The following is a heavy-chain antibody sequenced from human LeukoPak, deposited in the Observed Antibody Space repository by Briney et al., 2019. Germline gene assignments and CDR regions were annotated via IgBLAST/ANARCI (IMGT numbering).Heavy chain of an antibody. CDR3: ARAYGDYEGFDY. CDR1: GYSISSGYY. J-gene: IGHJ4*02. CDR2: SYTSGCT. D-gene: IGHD4-17*01. Sequence: SETLSLTCTVSGYSISSGYYWGWIRQPPGKGLEWIERSYTSGCTNYNPSLKSRVTISVDKSKNQFSLKLSSVTAADTAVYYCARAYGDYEGFDYWGQGTLVSVSS. V-gene: IGHV4-38-2*02.